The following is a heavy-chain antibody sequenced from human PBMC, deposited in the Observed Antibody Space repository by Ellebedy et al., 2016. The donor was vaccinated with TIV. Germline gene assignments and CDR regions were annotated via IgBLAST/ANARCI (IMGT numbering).Heavy chain of an antibody. V-gene: IGHV4-34*01. CDR2: INHSGST. CDR1: GGSFSGYY. CDR3: ARGTVVVPWDY. Sequence: GSLRLXXAVYGGSFSGYYWSWIRQPPGKGLEWIGEINHSGSTNYNPSLKSRVTISVDTSKNQFSLKLSSVTAADTAVYYCARGTVVVPWDYWGQGTLVTVSS. D-gene: IGHD2-2*01. J-gene: IGHJ4*02.